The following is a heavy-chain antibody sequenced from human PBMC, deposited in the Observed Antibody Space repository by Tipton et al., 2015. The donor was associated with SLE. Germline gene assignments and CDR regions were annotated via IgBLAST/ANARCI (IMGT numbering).Heavy chain of an antibody. D-gene: IGHD2-2*02. CDR1: GGSFSGYY. CDR2: INHSGST. Sequence: TLPLTCAVYGGSFSGYYWSWIRQPPGKGLEWIGEINHSGSTNYNPSLKSRVTISVDTSKNQFSLKLSSVTAADTAVYYCARGYIVVVPAALPYYFDYWGQGTLVTVSS. V-gene: IGHV4-34*01. CDR3: ARGYIVVVPAALPYYFDY. J-gene: IGHJ4*02.